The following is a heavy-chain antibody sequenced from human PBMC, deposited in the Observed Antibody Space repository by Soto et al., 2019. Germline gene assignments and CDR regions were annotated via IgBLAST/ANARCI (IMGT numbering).Heavy chain of an antibody. CDR3: ARGFGLFTQWWPAPLL. D-gene: IGHD2-15*01. CDR2: IYYSGCT. J-gene: IGHJ4*02. V-gene: IGHV4-59*01. CDR1: GGSISSYY. Sequence: SETLSLTCTVSGGSISSYYWSWIRQPPGKGLEWIGYIYYSGCTNYNPSLKSRVTISVDTSKNQFSLKLSSVTAADTAVYYCARGFGLFTQWWPAPLLWGQGTLVTVSS.